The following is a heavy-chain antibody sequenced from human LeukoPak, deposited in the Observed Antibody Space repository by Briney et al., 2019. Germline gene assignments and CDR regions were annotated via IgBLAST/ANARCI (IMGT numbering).Heavy chain of an antibody. J-gene: IGHJ4*02. V-gene: IGHV2-5*04. CDR2: IYWNDEK. CDR1: GFSRTTGGVG. D-gene: IGHD4-17*01. CDR3: PFDPDYGRAFFDS. Sequence: ESGPTLMNPTETPTLTFTISGFSRTTGGVGVGWIRQPPGKALEWLALIYWNDEKSYTPTLHSRLTITNDTSNNQVILTITNMDPVHTGTYFCPFDPDYGRAFFDSWGQGALVTVSS.